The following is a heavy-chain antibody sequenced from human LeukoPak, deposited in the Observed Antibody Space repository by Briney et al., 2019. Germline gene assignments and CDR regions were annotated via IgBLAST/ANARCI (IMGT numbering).Heavy chain of an antibody. CDR2: IYHSGSP. V-gene: IGHV4-31*03. J-gene: IGHJ4*02. Sequence: PSETLSLTCTVSGDSISSGGYYWSWIRQHPGKGLELIGYIYHSGSPYYNPSLTSRVTISVDSSKNQFSLKLSSVTAADTAVYYCARYRDYGSCFDYWGQGTLVTVSS. D-gene: IGHD4-17*01. CDR3: ARYRDYGSCFDY. CDR1: GDSISSGGYY.